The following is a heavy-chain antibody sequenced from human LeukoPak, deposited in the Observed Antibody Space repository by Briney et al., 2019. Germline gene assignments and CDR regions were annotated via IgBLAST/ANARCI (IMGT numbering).Heavy chain of an antibody. CDR2: ISGSGGST. D-gene: IGHD3-22*01. CDR3: AKLNGRGPPITMIVAGAHFFDY. J-gene: IGHJ4*02. CDR1: GFTFSSYA. V-gene: IGHV3-23*01. Sequence: PGGSLRLSCAASGFTFSSYAMSWVRQAPGKGLEWVSAISGSGGSTYYADSVKGRFTISRDNSKNTLYLQMNSLRAEDTAVYYCAKLNGRGPPITMIVAGAHFFDYWGQGTLVTVSP.